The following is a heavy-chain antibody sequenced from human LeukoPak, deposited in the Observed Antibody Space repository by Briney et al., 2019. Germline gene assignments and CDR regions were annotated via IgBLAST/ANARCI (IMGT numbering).Heavy chain of an antibody. D-gene: IGHD3-3*01. CDR1: GGTFSSYA. CDR3: ASSLSYYDFWSGHRKNYYYYGMDV. Sequence: GSSVKVSSKASGGTFSSYAISWVRQAPGQGLEWMEGIIPIFGTANYAQKFQGRVTITADESTSTAYMELSSLRSEDTAVYYCASSLSYYDFWSGHRKNYYYYGMDVWGQGTTVTVSS. J-gene: IGHJ6*02. CDR2: IIPIFGTA. V-gene: IGHV1-69*01.